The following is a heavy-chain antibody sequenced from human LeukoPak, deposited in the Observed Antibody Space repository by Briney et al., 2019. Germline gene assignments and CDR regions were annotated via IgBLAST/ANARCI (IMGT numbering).Heavy chain of an antibody. D-gene: IGHD2-2*01. CDR3: ARDARSHCGTDACYGPYFDY. CDR1: GFSFSTSS. Sequence: GGSLRLSCAASGFSFSTSSMSWVRQTPGKGLEWISYIRGSSTTIYYADSVKGRFPISRDNARNSLYLQMNDLRAEGTGVYFCARDARSHCGTDACYGPYFDYWGQGSLVTVSS. J-gene: IGHJ4*02. CDR2: IRGSSTTI. V-gene: IGHV3-48*01.